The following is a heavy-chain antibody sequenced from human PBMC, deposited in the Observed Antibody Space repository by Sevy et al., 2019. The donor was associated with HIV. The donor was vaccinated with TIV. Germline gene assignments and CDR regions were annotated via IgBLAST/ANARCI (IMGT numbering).Heavy chain of an antibody. J-gene: IGHJ3*01. Sequence: SETLSLTCTVSGGSISSLNYYWSWIRQHPGKGLEWIGYISYSGRTSYNPSLKSRLTISLDTSKNQFSPRLSSVTAADTALFYCARANAYLTSDAFDLWGQGTMVTVSS. CDR2: ISYSGRT. CDR1: GGSISSLNYY. CDR3: ARANAYLTSDAFDL. D-gene: IGHD1-26*01. V-gene: IGHV4-31*03.